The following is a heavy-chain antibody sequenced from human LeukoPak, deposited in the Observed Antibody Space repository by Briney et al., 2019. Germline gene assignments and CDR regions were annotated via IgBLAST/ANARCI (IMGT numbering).Heavy chain of an antibody. D-gene: IGHD5-24*01. CDR1: GYTFTGYY. Sequence: ASVKVSCKASGYTFTGYYMHWVRQAPGQGLEWMGWIYPNSGGTKYAQKFQGRVTMTRDTSISTAYLELSRLRSDDTAVYYCARGKGPNKGRDGYNYRNYYYYYYMDVWGKGTTVTVSS. J-gene: IGHJ6*03. CDR3: ARGKGPNKGRDGYNYRNYYYYYYMDV. CDR2: IYPNSGGT. V-gene: IGHV1-2*02.